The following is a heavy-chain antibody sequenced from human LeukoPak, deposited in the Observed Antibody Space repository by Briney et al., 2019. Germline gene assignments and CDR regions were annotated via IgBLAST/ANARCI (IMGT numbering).Heavy chain of an antibody. CDR2: IYHSGST. D-gene: IGHD3-10*01. J-gene: IGHJ4*02. V-gene: IGHV4-38-2*01. CDR3: QVRGVSSNPSDY. Sequence: SETLSLTCAVSGYSISSGYYWGWIRQTPGKGLEWIGSIYHSGSTYYNPSLKSRVTISVDTSKNQFSLKLSSVTAADTAVYYCQVRGVSSNPSDYWGQGTLVTVSS. CDR1: GYSISSGYY.